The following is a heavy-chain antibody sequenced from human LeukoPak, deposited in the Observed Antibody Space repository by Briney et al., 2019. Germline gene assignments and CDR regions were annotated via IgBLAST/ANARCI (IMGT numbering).Heavy chain of an antibody. V-gene: IGHV3-23*01. D-gene: IGHD3-10*01. Sequence: GGSLRLSCAASGFTFSTYSMNWIRQAPGKGLEWVSVISGSGGITYYADSVKGRFTISRDNSKNTLYLQMNSLRVEDTAVYYCARAAMVRGVDYFDSWGQGTLATVSS. CDR2: ISGSGGIT. CDR3: ARAAMVRGVDYFDS. J-gene: IGHJ4*02. CDR1: GFTFSTYS.